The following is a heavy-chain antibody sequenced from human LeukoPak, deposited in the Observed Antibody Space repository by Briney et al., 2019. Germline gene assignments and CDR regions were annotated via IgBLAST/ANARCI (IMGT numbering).Heavy chain of an antibody. CDR1: GFTFSSYS. CDR3: ANLLRWEPY. Sequence: GRSLRLSCAAYGFTFSSYSMNWVRQAPGKGLEWVSFISTSSSYIYYADSVKGRFTISRDNSKNTLYLQMNSLRAEDTAVYYCANLLRWEPYWGQGTLVTVSS. D-gene: IGHD4-23*01. CDR2: ISTSSSYI. V-gene: IGHV3-21*01. J-gene: IGHJ4*02.